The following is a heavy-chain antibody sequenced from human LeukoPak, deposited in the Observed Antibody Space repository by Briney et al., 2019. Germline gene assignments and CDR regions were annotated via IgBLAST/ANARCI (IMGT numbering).Heavy chain of an antibody. V-gene: IGHV3-43D*03. D-gene: IGHD6-13*01. CDR2: ISWDGGST. Sequence: GGSLRLSCAASRFTFDDYAMHWVRQAPGKGLEWVSLISWDGGSTYYADSVKGRFTISRDNSKNSLYLQMNSLRAEDTALYYCAKDLQAYSRGGVDYWGQGTLVTVSS. CDR3: AKDLQAYSRGGVDY. J-gene: IGHJ4*02. CDR1: RFTFDDYA.